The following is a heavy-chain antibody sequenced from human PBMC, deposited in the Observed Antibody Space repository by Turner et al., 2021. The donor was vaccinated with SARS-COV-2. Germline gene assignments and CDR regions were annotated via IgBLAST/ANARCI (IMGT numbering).Heavy chain of an antibody. CDR3: AGDQGEGDTPMVTYYYGMDV. V-gene: IGHV3-48*02. D-gene: IGHD5-18*01. Sequence: EVQLVESGGGLVQPGGSLRLSCAASGFPFSSFSMNWVRQAPGKGLEWVSYMSSRSSTIYYADSVKGRFTISRDNAKNSLYLQMNSLRDEDTAVYYCAGDQGEGDTPMVTYYYGMDVWGQGTTVTVSS. CDR1: GFPFSSFS. CDR2: MSSRSSTI. J-gene: IGHJ6*02.